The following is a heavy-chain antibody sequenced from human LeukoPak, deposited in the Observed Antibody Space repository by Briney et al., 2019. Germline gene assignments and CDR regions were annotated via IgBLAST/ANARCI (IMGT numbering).Heavy chain of an antibody. Sequence: GEINHSGSTNYNPSLKSRVTISVDTSKNQFSLKLSSVTAADTAVYYCARRWLQLGMVAFDIWGQGTMVTVSS. CDR3: ARRWLQLGMVAFDI. V-gene: IGHV4-34*01. CDR2: INHSGST. J-gene: IGHJ3*02. D-gene: IGHD5-12*01.